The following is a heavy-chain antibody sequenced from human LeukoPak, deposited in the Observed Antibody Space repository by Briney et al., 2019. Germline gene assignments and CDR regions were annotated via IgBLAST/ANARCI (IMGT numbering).Heavy chain of an antibody. CDR2: INPNSGGT. J-gene: IGHJ4*02. V-gene: IGHV1-2*02. Sequence: GASVKVSCKASGYTFTGYYMHWVRQAPGQGLEWMGWINPNSGGTNYAQKFQGRVTMTRDTSISTAYMELSRPRSDDTAVYYCARDRTIRASGSGYWGQGTLVTVSS. CDR3: ARDRTIRASGSGY. D-gene: IGHD2-15*01. CDR1: GYTFTGYY.